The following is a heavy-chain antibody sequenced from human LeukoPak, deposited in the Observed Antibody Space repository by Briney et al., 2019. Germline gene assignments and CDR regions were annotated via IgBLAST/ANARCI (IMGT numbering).Heavy chain of an antibody. D-gene: IGHD3-10*01. V-gene: IGHV4-59*08. J-gene: IGHJ5*02. CDR2: IYYSGST. CDR1: GGSISSYY. CDR3: ARQGYYGSGRENWFDP. Sequence: SETLSLTCTVSGGSISSYYWSWIRQPPGKGLEWIGYIYYSGSTNYNPSLKSRVTISVDTSKNQFSLKLSSVTAADTAVYYCARQGYYGSGRENWFDPWGQGTQVTVSS.